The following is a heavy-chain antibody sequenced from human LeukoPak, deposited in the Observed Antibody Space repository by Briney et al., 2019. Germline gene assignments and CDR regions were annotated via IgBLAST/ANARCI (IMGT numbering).Heavy chain of an antibody. J-gene: IGHJ4*02. D-gene: IGHD3-22*01. CDR2: IYYSGST. CDR3: ARAGSYYDSSGYPDPTFDY. Sequence: SETLSLTCTVSGGSISSYYWSWIRRPPGKGLEWIGYIYYSGSTNYNPSLKSRVTISVDTSKNQFSLKLSSVTAADTAVYYCARAGSYYDSSGYPDPTFDYWGQGTLVTVSS. V-gene: IGHV4-59*01. CDR1: GGSISSYY.